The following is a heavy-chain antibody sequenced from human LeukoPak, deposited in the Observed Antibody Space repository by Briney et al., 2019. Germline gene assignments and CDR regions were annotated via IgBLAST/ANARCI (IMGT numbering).Heavy chain of an antibody. J-gene: IGHJ4*02. D-gene: IGHD1-26*01. CDR2: IYYSGST. V-gene: IGHV4-59*08. Sequence: SETLSLTCTVSGGSISSYYWSWLRQPPGKGLEWIGYIYYSGSTNYNPSLKSRVTISVDTSKNQFSLKLSSVTAADTAVYYCARMGASGSFSFDYWGQGTLVTVS. CDR3: ARMGASGSFSFDY. CDR1: GGSISSYY.